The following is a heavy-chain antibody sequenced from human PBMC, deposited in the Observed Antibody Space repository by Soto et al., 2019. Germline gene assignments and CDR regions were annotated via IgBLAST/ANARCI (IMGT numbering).Heavy chain of an antibody. CDR3: ARPSTYYYDSSGYYYGFYAFDI. CDR2: INAGNGNT. J-gene: IGHJ3*02. CDR1: GYTFTSYA. Sequence: ASVKVSCKASGYTFTSYAMHWVRQAPGQRLEWMGWINAGNGNTKYSQKFQGRVTITRGTSASTAYMELSSLRSEDTAVYYCARPSTYYYDSSGYYYGFYAFDIWGQGTMVTVSS. V-gene: IGHV1-3*01. D-gene: IGHD3-22*01.